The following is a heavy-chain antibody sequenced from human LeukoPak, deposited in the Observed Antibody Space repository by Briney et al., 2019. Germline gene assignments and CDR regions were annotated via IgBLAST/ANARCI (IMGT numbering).Heavy chain of an antibody. CDR3: AKDLYYYGSGSYYNAFDY. CDR1: GFTFSSYA. CDR2: ISGSGGST. D-gene: IGHD3-10*01. V-gene: IGHV3-23*01. J-gene: IGHJ4*02. Sequence: GGSLRLSCAASGFTFSSYAMSWVRQAPGKGLEWVSAISGSGGSTYYADSVKGRFTISRDNSKNTLYLQMNSLRAEDTAVYYCAKDLYYYGSGSYYNAFDYWGQGTLVAVSS.